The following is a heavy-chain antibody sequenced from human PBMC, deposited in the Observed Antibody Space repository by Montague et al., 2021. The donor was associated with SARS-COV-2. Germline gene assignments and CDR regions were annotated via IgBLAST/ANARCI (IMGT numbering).Heavy chain of an antibody. CDR3: ASGRMVPYSSSWTTLYYYYGMDV. Sequence: SETLSLTCAVSGGSISSSNWWSWVRQPPGKGLEWIGEIYHSGSTNYNPSLKGRVTISVDKSKNQFSLQLNSVTPEDTAVYYCASGRMVPYSSSWTTLYYYYGMDVWGQGATVTVSS. CDR2: IYHSGST. D-gene: IGHD6-13*01. V-gene: IGHV4-4*02. J-gene: IGHJ6*02. CDR1: GGSISSSNW.